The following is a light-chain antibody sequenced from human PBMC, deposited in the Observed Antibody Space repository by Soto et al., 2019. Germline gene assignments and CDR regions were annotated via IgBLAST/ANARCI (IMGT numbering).Light chain of an antibody. CDR3: MQSMEIPIT. Sequence: DIVMTQTPLSLSVTPGQPASISCKSSQSLLHSDGRTFLYWYLQKPGQPPQVLIYEVSDRFSGGPDRFSGSGSGTDFTLKISRVEAEDAGVYYCMQSMEIPITFGQGTRLEIK. CDR2: EVS. J-gene: IGKJ5*01. CDR1: QSLLHSDGRTF. V-gene: IGKV2D-29*01.